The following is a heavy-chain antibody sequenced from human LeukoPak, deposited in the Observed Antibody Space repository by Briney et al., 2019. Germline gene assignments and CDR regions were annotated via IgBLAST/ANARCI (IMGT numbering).Heavy chain of an antibody. D-gene: IGHD1-26*01. CDR3: AREHSGSYRVYYAYGMDV. Sequence: GGSLRLSCAASGFTFSSYWMSWVRQAPGKGLEWVASMKQDGSEKYYVDSVEGRFTISRDNAKNSLYLQMNSLRAEDTAVYYCAREHSGSYRVYYAYGMDVWGQGTTVTVSS. J-gene: IGHJ6*02. V-gene: IGHV3-7*01. CDR2: MKQDGSEK. CDR1: GFTFSSYW.